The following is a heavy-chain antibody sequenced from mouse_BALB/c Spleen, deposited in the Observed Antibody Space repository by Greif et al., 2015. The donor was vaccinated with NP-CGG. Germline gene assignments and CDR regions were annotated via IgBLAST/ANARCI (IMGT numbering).Heavy chain of an antibody. V-gene: IGHV7-3*02. J-gene: IGHJ3*01. CDR2: IRNKANGYTT. D-gene: IGHD1-1*01. CDR1: GFTFTDYY. CDR3: ARDHYYGSSSFAY. Sequence: EVQVVESGGGLVQPGGSLRLSCATSGFTFTDYYMSWVRQPPGKALEWLGFIRNKANGYTTEYSASVKGRFTISRDNSQSILYLQMNTLRAEDSATYYCARDHYYGSSSFAYWGQGTLVTVSA.